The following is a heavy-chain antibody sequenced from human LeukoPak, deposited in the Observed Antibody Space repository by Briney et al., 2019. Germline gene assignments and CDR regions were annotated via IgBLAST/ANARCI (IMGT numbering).Heavy chain of an antibody. Sequence: SETLSLTCAVSGGSISSYYWSWIRQPPGKGLEWIGYIYYSGSTYYNPSLKSRVTISVHTSKNQFSLKLSSVTAADTAVYYCARVATIFGVVAGAMDVWGKGTTVTVSS. CDR1: GGSISSYY. V-gene: IGHV4-59*01. D-gene: IGHD3-3*01. CDR3: ARVATIFGVVAGAMDV. J-gene: IGHJ6*03. CDR2: IYYSGST.